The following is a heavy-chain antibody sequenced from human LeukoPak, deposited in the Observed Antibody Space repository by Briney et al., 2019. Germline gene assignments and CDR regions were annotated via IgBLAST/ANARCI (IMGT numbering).Heavy chain of an antibody. V-gene: IGHV4-39*07. CDR3: ARQPHYYDSSGYPNNWFDP. D-gene: IGHD3-22*01. J-gene: IGHJ5*02. CDR2: IYYSGST. Sequence: SETLSLTCTVSGGSISSSSYYWGWIRQPPGKGPEWIGSIYYSGSTYYNPSLKSRVTISVDTSKNQFSLKLSSVTAADTAVYYCARQPHYYDSSGYPNNWFDPWGQGTLVTVSS. CDR1: GGSISSSSYY.